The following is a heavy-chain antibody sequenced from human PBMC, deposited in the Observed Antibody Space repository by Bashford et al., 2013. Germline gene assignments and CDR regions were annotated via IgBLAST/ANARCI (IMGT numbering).Heavy chain of an antibody. CDR1: GGSVSNGSYY. CDR3: ARGKGYTVFWFDP. J-gene: IGHJ5*02. Sequence: SETLSLTCTVSGGSVSNGSYYWGWIRQPPGKGLEWIGYIYHSGSTNYNPSLKSRVTISVDTSKNQFSLKVSSVTAADTAVYYCARGKGYTVFWFDPSGPGNPGHRLL. V-gene: IGHV4-61*01. D-gene: IGHD5/OR15-5a*01. CDR2: IYHSGST.